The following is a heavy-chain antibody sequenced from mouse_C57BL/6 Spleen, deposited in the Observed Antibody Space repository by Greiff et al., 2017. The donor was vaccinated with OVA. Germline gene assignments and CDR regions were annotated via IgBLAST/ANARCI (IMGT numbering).Heavy chain of an antibody. CDR3: ERELRTSYAMDY. CDR2: ISDGGSYT. Sequence: EVQVVASWGGLVKPGGSLKLSCAASGFTFSSYAMSWVRQTPEKRLEWVATISDGGSYTYYPDNVKGRFTISRDNAKNNLYLQMSHLKSEDTAMYYCERELRTSYAMDYWGQGTSVTVSS. D-gene: IGHD1-1*01. J-gene: IGHJ4*01. CDR1: GFTFSSYA. V-gene: IGHV5-4*01.